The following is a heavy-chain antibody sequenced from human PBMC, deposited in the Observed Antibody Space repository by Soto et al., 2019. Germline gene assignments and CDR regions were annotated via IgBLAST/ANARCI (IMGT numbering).Heavy chain of an antibody. Sequence: PSETLPLTCSVSGDSLNNHYWAWFRHSPGKGLEWIGNIYDSGSTNYSPALKSRVSMSVDTSKNLFSLKMNSVTAADTAVYYCASSSMVTVYYFDGCGQETVVTVSS. CDR1: GDSLNNHY. V-gene: IGHV4-59*11. CDR2: IYDSGST. D-gene: IGHD5-18*01. J-gene: IGHJ4*01. CDR3: ASSSMVTVYYFDG.